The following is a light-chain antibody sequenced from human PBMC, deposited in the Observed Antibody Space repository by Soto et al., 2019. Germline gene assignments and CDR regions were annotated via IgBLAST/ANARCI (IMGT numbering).Light chain of an antibody. CDR2: DAS. CDR3: QQQSNWRALT. CDR1: QIVKSY. V-gene: IGKV3-11*01. J-gene: IGKJ4*01. Sequence: EIVLTHSPATLSLSPGERATLSCRASQIVKSYLSWYQQKPGQSPRLIIYDASNRATGIPARFSGSGSGTELTLTISSLETEDYAVYYCQQQSNWRALTFGGRTKVEIK.